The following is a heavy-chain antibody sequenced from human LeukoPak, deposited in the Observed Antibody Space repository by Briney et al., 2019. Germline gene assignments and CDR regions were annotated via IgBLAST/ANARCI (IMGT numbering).Heavy chain of an antibody. D-gene: IGHD6-19*01. Sequence: SVKVSCKASGGTFSSYAISWVRQAPRQGLEWMGRIIPILGIANYAQKFQGRVTITADKSTSTAYMELSSLRSEDTAVYYCARDRPGYSSGWYEDYWGQGTLVTVSS. J-gene: IGHJ4*02. CDR3: ARDRPGYSSGWYEDY. CDR1: GGTFSSYA. CDR2: IIPILGIA. V-gene: IGHV1-69*04.